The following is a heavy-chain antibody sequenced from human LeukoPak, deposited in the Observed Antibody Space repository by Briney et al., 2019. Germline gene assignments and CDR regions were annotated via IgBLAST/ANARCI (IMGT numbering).Heavy chain of an antibody. Sequence: GGSLRLSCAASGFTFSSYGFHWVRQAPGKGLGWVAVISYDGNNKYYADSVKGRFTISRDNSKNTLYVQMNSLRAEDTAVYYCARDGVNYYDSSGYHSPYWGQGTLVTVSS. CDR3: ARDGVNYYDSSGYHSPY. D-gene: IGHD3-22*01. CDR2: ISYDGNNK. V-gene: IGHV3-30-3*01. CDR1: GFTFSSYG. J-gene: IGHJ4*02.